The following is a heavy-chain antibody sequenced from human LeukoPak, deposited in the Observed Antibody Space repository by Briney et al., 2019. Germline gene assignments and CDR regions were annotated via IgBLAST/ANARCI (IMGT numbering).Heavy chain of an antibody. CDR3: ARPRVDYTDDAFDI. Sequence: PGRSLRLSRAASGFTFSSYGMHWVRQAPGKGLEWVAVTWYDGSNKYYADSVKGRFTISRDNSKNTLYLQMNSLRAEDTAVYYCARPRVDYTDDAFDIWGQGTMVTVSS. V-gene: IGHV3-33*01. J-gene: IGHJ3*02. D-gene: IGHD3-3*01. CDR1: GFTFSSYG. CDR2: TWYDGSNK.